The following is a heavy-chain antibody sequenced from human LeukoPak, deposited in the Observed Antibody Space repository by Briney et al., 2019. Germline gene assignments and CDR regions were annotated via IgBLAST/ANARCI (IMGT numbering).Heavy chain of an antibody. CDR1: GGSISGHY. V-gene: IGHV4-59*11. CDR2: IYYSGST. Sequence: SETLSLTCTVSGGSISGHYWSWIRQPPGKGLECIGHIYYSGSTNYNPSLKSRVTISIDTSKNQFSLKLSSVTAADTAVYYCARGYDFWSGYGAKGYGMDVWGQGTTVTVSS. CDR3: ARGYDFWSGYGAKGYGMDV. D-gene: IGHD3-3*01. J-gene: IGHJ6*02.